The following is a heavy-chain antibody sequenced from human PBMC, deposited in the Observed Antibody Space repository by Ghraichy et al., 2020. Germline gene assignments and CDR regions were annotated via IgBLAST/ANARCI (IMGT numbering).Heavy chain of an antibody. V-gene: IGHV1-2*04. J-gene: IGHJ6*02. CDR3: ARARAAAGKGPLNYYYGMDV. CDR1: GYTFTGYY. CDR2: INPNSGGT. D-gene: IGHD6-13*01. Sequence: ASVKVSCKASGYTFTGYYMHWVRQAPGQGLEWMGWINPNSGGTNYAQKFQGWVTMTRDTSISTAYMELSRLRSDDTAVYYCARARAAAGKGPLNYYYGMDVWGQGTTVTVSS.